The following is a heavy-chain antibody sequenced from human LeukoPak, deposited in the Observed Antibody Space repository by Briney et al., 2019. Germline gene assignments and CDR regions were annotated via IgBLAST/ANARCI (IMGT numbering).Heavy chain of an antibody. CDR2: INPSGGST. J-gene: IGHJ4*02. CDR1: GYTLTSYY. D-gene: IGHD3-10*01. Sequence: GASVKVSCKASGYTLTSYYMHWVRQAPGQGLEWMGIINPSGGSTSYAQKFQGRVTMTRDTSTSTVYMELSSLRSEDTAVYYCARGCYGSGSYYRGDYFDYWGQGTLVTVSS. V-gene: IGHV1-46*01. CDR3: ARGCYGSGSYYRGDYFDY.